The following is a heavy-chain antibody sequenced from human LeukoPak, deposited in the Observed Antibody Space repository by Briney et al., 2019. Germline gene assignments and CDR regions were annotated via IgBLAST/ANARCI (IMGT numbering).Heavy chain of an antibody. V-gene: IGHV4-30-4*08. D-gene: IGHD2-2*01. CDR2: IYYSGST. J-gene: IGHJ5*02. CDR3: ARVRDIVVVPAAAKFDP. Sequence: RSSETLSLTCTVSGGSISSGDYYWSSIRQPPGKGLEWIGYIYYSGSTYYNPSLKSRVTISVDTSKNQFSLKLSSVTAADTAVYYCARVRDIVVVPAAAKFDPWGQGTLVTVSS. CDR1: GGSISSGDYY.